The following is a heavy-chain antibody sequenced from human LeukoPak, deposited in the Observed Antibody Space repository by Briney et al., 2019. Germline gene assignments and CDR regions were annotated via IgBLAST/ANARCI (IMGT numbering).Heavy chain of an antibody. Sequence: PGGSLRLSCAASGFTVSSNYMSWVRQAPGKGLEWVSVIYSGGTTYYADSMKGRFTISRDDSKNTLSLQMNSLRAEDTAVYYCARGWQWLTYWGQGTLVTVSS. CDR3: ARGWQWLTY. V-gene: IGHV3-66*01. D-gene: IGHD6-19*01. CDR1: GFTVSSNY. J-gene: IGHJ4*02. CDR2: IYSGGTT.